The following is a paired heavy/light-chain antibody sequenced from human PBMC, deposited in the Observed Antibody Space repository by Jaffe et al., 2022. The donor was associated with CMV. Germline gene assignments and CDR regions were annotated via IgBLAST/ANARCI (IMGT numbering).Light chain of an antibody. CDR2: WAS. V-gene: IGKV4-1*01. CDR3: QQYHSTPYT. CDR1: QSVLYNSNNKNY. J-gene: IGKJ2*01. Sequence: DIVMTQSPDSLAVSLGERATINCKSSQSVLYNSNNKNYLAWHQQKPGQPPKLLIYWASTRESGVPDRFSGSGSGTDFTLTISSLQAEDVAVYYCQQYHSTPYTFGQGTKLEIK.
Heavy chain of an antibody. V-gene: IGHV4-59*08. J-gene: IGHJ3*02. CDR3: ARQGGYYDSRGHYYTDAFDI. Sequence: QVQLQESGPGLVKPPETLSLTCTVSGGSISTSYWSWIRQPPGKGLEWIGYISYNGGTDYNPSLKSRVTISVDTSKNQFSLKLSSVTAADTAVYYCARQGGYYDSRGHYYTDAFDIWGQGTMVTVSS. CDR2: ISYNGGT. CDR1: GGSISTSY. D-gene: IGHD3-22*01.